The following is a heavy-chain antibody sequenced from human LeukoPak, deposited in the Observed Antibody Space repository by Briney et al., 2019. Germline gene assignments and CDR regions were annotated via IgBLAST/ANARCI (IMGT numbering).Heavy chain of an antibody. CDR2: ISNDGSNK. D-gene: IGHD2-2*01. V-gene: IGHV3-30*04. CDR3: ARGLGYCSSTSCFLHRPFDY. Sequence: PGRSLRLSCAASGLTFSSYAMHWVRQAPGKGLEWVAIISNDGSNKYYADSVKGRFTISRDNSKNTLYLQMSSLRAEDTALYYCARGLGYCSSTSCFLHRPFDYWGQGTLVTVSS. J-gene: IGHJ4*02. CDR1: GLTFSSYA.